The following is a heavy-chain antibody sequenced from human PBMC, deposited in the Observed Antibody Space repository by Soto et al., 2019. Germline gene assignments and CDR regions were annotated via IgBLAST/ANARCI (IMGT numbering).Heavy chain of an antibody. D-gene: IGHD3-22*01. V-gene: IGHV3-23*01. J-gene: IGHJ4*02. CDR3: ASRNYYDSSGYYYWYYFDF. CDR1: GLTFTNYP. CDR2: ISGSGDST. Sequence: EVQLLQSGGGFVQPGGSLRLSCAASGLTFTNYPMSWVRQAPGKGLEWVSVISGSGDSTYYAESVKGRFTISRDNSKNTLYLQMNSVGAEDTAVYYGASRNYYDSSGYYYWYYFDFWGQGTLVTVSS.